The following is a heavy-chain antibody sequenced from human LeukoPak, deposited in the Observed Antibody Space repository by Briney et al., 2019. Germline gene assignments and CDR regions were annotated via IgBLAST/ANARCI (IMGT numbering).Heavy chain of an antibody. J-gene: IGHJ4*02. D-gene: IGHD3-9*01. CDR1: GYTFTSYY. CDR2: INPSGGST. Sequence: ASVKVSCKASGYTFTSYYMHWVRQAPGQGLEWMGIINPSGGSTSYAQKFQGRVTMTRDTSTSTVYMELSSLRSEDTAVYYCARNSFLTGYSGGPYYFDYWGQGTLVTVSS. CDR3: ARNSFLTGYSGGPYYFDY. V-gene: IGHV1-46*01.